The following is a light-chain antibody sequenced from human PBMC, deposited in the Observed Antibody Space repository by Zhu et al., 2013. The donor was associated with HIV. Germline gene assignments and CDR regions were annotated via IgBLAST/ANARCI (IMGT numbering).Light chain of an antibody. V-gene: IGKV3-20*01. Sequence: VLTQSPGTLSLSPGERATLSCRASPSVWSNYLAWYQQKPGQPPMLLIFGASTRATGIPDRFSGSGSRTDFTLTISRLEPEDFAVYYCQQYGSSPLTFGGGTTVESK. CDR2: GAS. J-gene: IGKJ4*01. CDR3: QQYGSSPLT. CDR1: PSVWSNY.